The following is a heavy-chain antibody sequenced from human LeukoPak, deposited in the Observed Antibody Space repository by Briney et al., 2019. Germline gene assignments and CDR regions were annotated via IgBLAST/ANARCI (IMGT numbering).Heavy chain of an antibody. D-gene: IGHD1-26*01. CDR3: ARGFWDSGSYLGMDV. V-gene: IGHV3-7*05. Sequence: GGSLRLSCTASGFTFSNYWMSWVRQAPGRGLDWVANIKKDGSEKYYVDSVWGRFTISRDNAKNSLYLQMNSLRAEDTAVCYCARGFWDSGSYLGMDVWGQGTTVTVSS. CDR1: GFTFSNYW. J-gene: IGHJ6*02. CDR2: IKKDGSEK.